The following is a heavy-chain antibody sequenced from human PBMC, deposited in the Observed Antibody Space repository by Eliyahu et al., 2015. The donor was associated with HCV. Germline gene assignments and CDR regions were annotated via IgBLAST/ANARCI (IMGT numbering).Heavy chain of an antibody. V-gene: IGHV4-38-2*02. D-gene: IGHD3-22*01. CDR3: ARDFVSETSDWITMMVVGTPNAFDV. CDR1: GYSVRSXYY. J-gene: IGHJ3*01. Sequence: QVQLQESGPGLVKPSETLSLTCSVSGYSVRSXYYWGXIRQPPGKGLEWIGSVYHSGTTYYNPSLKGRVTISLDTPRNQFSLKLTSVTAADTAVYYCARDFVSETSDWITMMVVGTPNAFDVWGQGTMVSVSS. CDR2: VYHSGTT.